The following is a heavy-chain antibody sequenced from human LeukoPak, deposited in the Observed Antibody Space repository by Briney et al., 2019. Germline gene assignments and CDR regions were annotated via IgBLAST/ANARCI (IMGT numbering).Heavy chain of an antibody. V-gene: IGHV4-38-2*02. CDR1: GFSISSGYY. J-gene: IGHJ4*02. Sequence: SETLSLTCTVSGFSISSGYYWAWIRQPPGKGLEWIGSVYHTGGTYYNPSLKSRVTISVATSRNQFSLRLSSVTAADTAVYYCAREEGATQDANWGQGTLVLVSS. CDR3: AREEGATQDAN. D-gene: IGHD1-26*01. CDR2: VYHTGGT.